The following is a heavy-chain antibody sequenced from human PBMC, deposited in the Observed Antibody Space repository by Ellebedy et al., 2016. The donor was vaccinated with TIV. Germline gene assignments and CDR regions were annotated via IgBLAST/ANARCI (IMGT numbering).Heavy chain of an antibody. CDR1: GGSLSGYS. J-gene: IGHJ4*02. CDR2: INHGGFT. Sequence: MPGGSLRLSCAVSGGSLSGYSWTWLRQSPGKGLEWIGEINHGGFTFYKSSLNSRVTISIDTSKKQFSLRLNSVTAADTAVYYCERGTLGYCSGGNCAGAFDYWGQGTLVTVSS. D-gene: IGHD2-15*01. CDR3: ERGTLGYCSGGNCAGAFDY. V-gene: IGHV4-34*01.